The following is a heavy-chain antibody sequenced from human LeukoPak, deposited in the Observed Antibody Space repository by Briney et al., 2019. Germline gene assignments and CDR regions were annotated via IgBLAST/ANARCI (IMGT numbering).Heavy chain of an antibody. CDR2: ISAYNGNT. Sequence: ASVKVSCKASGYTFTSYGISWVRQAPGQGLEWMGWISAYNGNTNYAQKLQGRVTMTTDTSTSTAYVELRSLRSDDTAVYYCARDGSLERMVRGVPGFQHWGQGTLVTVSS. J-gene: IGHJ1*01. D-gene: IGHD3-10*01. V-gene: IGHV1-18*01. CDR1: GYTFTSYG. CDR3: ARDGSLERMVRGVPGFQH.